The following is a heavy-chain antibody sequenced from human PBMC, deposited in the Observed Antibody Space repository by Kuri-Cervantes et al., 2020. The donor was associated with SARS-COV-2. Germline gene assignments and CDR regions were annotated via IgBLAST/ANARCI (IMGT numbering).Heavy chain of an antibody. D-gene: IGHD6-13*01. V-gene: IGHV4-61*02. CDR1: GGSISSGSYY. CDR2: IYTSGST. J-gene: IGHJ4*02. CDR3: ARDGGNSWDFDY. Sequence: SETLSLTCTVSGGSISSGSYYWSWIRQPAGKGLEWIGRIYTSGSTNYNPSLKSRVTISVDTSKNQFSLKLSSVTAADTAAYYCARDGGNSWDFDYWDQGTLVTVSS.